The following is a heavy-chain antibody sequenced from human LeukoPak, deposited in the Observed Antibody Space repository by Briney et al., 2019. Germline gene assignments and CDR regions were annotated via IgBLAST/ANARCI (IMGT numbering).Heavy chain of an antibody. CDR2: IYYSGST. D-gene: IGHD3-22*01. J-gene: IGHJ3*02. V-gene: IGHV4-30-4*08. CDR3: AREWFPHDAFDI. Sequence: SETLSLTCTVSGGSISSGDYYWSWIRQPPGTGLEWIGYIYYSGSTYYNPSLKSRVTISVDTSKNQFSLRLSSVTAADTAVYYCAREWFPHDAFDIWGQGTMVTVSS. CDR1: GGSISSGDYY.